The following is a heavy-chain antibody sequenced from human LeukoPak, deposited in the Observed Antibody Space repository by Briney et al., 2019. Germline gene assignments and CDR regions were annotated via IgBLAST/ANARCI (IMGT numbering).Heavy chain of an antibody. V-gene: IGHV1-69*05. CDR1: GGTFSSYA. J-gene: IGHJ3*02. D-gene: IGHD1-26*01. CDR2: IIPIFGTA. Sequence: GASVKVSCKASGGTFSSYAISWVRQAPGQGLEWMGGIIPIFGTANYAQKFQGRVTITTDESTSTAYMELSSLRSEDTAVYYCARIHPYSGSWDIWGQGTMVTVSS. CDR3: ARIHPYSGSWDI.